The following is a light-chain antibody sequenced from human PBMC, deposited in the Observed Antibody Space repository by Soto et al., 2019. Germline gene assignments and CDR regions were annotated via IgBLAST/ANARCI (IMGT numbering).Light chain of an antibody. CDR1: QSISSW. Sequence: DIQMTQAPATLSASVGDRVPIACRDSQSISSWLAWYQQTRGKAPNAXIYEASSLESGVPSRVSGSGAGPEFTRPISSLQPDDVAADYCQQYNSCSRTFGQGTKVDIK. J-gene: IGKJ1*01. CDR3: QQYNSCSRT. CDR2: EAS. V-gene: IGKV1-5*01.